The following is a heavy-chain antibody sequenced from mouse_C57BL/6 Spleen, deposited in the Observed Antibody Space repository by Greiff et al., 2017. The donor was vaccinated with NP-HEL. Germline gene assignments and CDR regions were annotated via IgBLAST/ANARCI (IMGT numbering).Heavy chain of an antibody. CDR1: GFTFSSYA. J-gene: IGHJ4*01. CDR2: ISDGGSYT. Sequence: EVQVVESGGGLVKPGGSLKLSCAASGFTFSSYAMSWVRQTPEKRLEWVATISDGGSYTYYPDNVKGRFTISRDNAKNNLYLQMSHLKSEDTAMYYCAREDGRDYWGQGTSVTVSS. D-gene: IGHD1-1*01. V-gene: IGHV5-4*01. CDR3: AREDGRDY.